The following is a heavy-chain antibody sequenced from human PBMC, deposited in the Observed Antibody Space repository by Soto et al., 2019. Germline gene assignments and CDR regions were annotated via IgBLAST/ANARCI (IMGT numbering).Heavy chain of an antibody. V-gene: IGHV4-31*03. J-gene: IGHJ6*02. D-gene: IGHD2-15*01. CDR3: ARATPYYYYGMDV. CDR2: IYYSGST. Sequence: QVQLQESGPGLVKPSQTLSLTCTVSGGSISSGGDYWSWIRQHPGKGLEWIGYIYYSGSTYYNPSLKSRVTLSVDKSKNHFSLKLSSVTAADTAVYYCARATPYYYYGMDVWGQGTTVTVSS. CDR1: GGSISSGGDY.